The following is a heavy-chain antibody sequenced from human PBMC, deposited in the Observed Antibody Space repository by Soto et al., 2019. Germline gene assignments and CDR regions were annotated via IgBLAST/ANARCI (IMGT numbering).Heavy chain of an antibody. CDR1: GGSINSYY. CDR3: ARGSSFWLPIDP. Sequence: KPSETLSLTCTVSGGSINSYYWSWIRQPPGKGLEWIGYIYYSGTTNYNPSLKSRVTISLDTSKNQFSLKLSSVTAADTAVYYCARGSSFWLPIDPWGQGTLVTVSS. D-gene: IGHD5-18*01. CDR2: IYYSGTT. J-gene: IGHJ5*02. V-gene: IGHV4-59*12.